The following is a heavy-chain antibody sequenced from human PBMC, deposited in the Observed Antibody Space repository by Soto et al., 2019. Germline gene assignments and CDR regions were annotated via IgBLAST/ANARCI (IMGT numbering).Heavy chain of an antibody. CDR1: GFSLSTSGMC. CDR3: ARGYYGSGSPYNWFDP. J-gene: IGHJ5*02. V-gene: IGHV2-70*01. D-gene: IGHD3-10*01. Sequence: SRPTLVNPTQTLTLTCTFSGFSLSTSGMCVSWIRQPPGKALEWLALIDWDDDKYYSTSLKTRLTISKDTSKNQVVLTMTNMDPVDTATYYCARGYYGSGSPYNWFDPWGQGTLVTVSS. CDR2: IDWDDDK.